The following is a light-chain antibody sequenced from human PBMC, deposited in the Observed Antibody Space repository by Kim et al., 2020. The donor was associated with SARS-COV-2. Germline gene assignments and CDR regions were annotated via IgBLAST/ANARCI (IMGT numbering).Light chain of an antibody. CDR1: SSNIGSNY. Sequence: ELTQPPSESGTPGQRVSISCSGSSSNIGSNYVYWFQQLPGTAPKLLIYRNHQRPSGVPDRFSGSKSGTSASLVISGLRSEEEADYFCAAWDSSLSGWVFGGGTQLTVL. J-gene: IGLJ3*02. CDR2: RNH. CDR3: AAWDSSLSGWV. V-gene: IGLV1-47*01.